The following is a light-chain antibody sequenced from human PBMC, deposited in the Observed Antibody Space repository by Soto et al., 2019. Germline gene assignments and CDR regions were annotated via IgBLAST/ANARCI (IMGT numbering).Light chain of an antibody. CDR3: QQYNSYSWP. Sequence: DIQMTQSPSTLSASVGDRVTITCRASQSISSWLAWYQQKPGKAPKLLIYKASSLESGDPSRFSGSGSGTEFTLTISSLQPDDFATYYCQQYNSYSWPFGQGTKV. V-gene: IGKV1-5*03. J-gene: IGKJ1*01. CDR1: QSISSW. CDR2: KAS.